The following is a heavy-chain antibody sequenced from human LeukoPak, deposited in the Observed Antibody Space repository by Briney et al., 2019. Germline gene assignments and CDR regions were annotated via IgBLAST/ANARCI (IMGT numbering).Heavy chain of an antibody. D-gene: IGHD6-19*01. CDR1: GFTFSSYG. J-gene: IGHJ4*02. CDR2: IWYDGSNK. Sequence: GRSLRLSCAASGFTFSSYGMHWVRQAPGKGLEWVAVIWYDGSNKYYADSVKGRFTISRDNSKNTLYLQMNNLRAEDTAVYYCATDSGTVAGRDYWGQGALVTVSS. CDR3: ATDSGTVAGRDY. V-gene: IGHV3-33*01.